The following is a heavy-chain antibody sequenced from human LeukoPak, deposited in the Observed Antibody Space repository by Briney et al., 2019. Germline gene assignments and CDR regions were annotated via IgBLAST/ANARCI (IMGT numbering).Heavy chain of an antibody. CDR2: IYTSGST. Sequence: SQTLSLTCTVSGGSISSGSYYWSWIRQPAGKGLEWIGRIYTSGSTNYNPSLKSRVTISVDTSKNQFSLKLSSVTAADTAVYYCARDLVGANDYWGQGTLVTVSS. V-gene: IGHV4-61*02. CDR3: ARDLVGANDY. D-gene: IGHD1-26*01. J-gene: IGHJ4*02. CDR1: GGSISSGSYY.